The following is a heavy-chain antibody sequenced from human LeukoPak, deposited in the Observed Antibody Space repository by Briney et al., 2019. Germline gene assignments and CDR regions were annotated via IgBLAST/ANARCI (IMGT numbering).Heavy chain of an antibody. J-gene: IGHJ6*02. CDR2: INSDGSST. CDR1: GFTFSSYW. D-gene: IGHD1-26*01. V-gene: IGHV3-74*01. Sequence: GGSLRLSYAASGFTFSSYWMHWVRQAPGKGLVWVSRINSDGSSTSYADSVKGRFTISRDNAKNTLYLQMNSLRAEDTAVYYCARSGLALGYYYGMDVWGQGTTVTVSS. CDR3: ARSGLALGYYYGMDV.